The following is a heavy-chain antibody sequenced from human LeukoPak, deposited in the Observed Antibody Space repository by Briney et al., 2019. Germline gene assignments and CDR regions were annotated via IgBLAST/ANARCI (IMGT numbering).Heavy chain of an antibody. D-gene: IGHD5-12*01. J-gene: IGHJ3*02. CDR3: GRVKEASAFDI. Sequence: GGSLRLSCAASGFTFSNYWMHWVRQAPGKGLEWVSSVSSSGRHMYYADSVKGRFTISRDNAKNSLYLQMDSLRAEDTAVYYCGRVKEASAFDIWGQGTMVTVSS. CDR2: VSSSGRHM. V-gene: IGHV3-21*01. CDR1: GFTFSNYW.